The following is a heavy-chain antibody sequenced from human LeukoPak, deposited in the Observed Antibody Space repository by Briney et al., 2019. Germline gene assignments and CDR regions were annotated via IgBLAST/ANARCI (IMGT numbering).Heavy chain of an antibody. V-gene: IGHV3-33*01. Sequence: PGGSLRLSCAASGIIFSSSGMHWLRQAPGKGLEWVAMIWSDGSNEYYADSVKGRFTISRDNSKNTLYLQMNSLRAEDTAVYYCARDKGLRSLDSWGQGTLVTVSS. CDR3: ARDKGLRSLDS. J-gene: IGHJ4*02. D-gene: IGHD4-17*01. CDR2: IWSDGSNE. CDR1: GIIFSSSG.